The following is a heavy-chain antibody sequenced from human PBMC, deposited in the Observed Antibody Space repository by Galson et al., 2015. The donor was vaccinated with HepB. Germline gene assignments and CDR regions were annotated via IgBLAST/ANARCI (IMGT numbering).Heavy chain of an antibody. CDR3: ARLVYSSSWYGDRGNDY. V-gene: IGHV5-10-1*01. D-gene: IGHD6-13*01. Sequence: QSGAEVKKPGESLRISCKGSGYSFTSYWISWVRQMPGKGLEWMGRIDPSDSYTNYSPSFQGHVTISADKSISTAYLQWSSLKASDTAMYYCARLVYSSSWYGDRGNDYWGQGTLVTVSS. CDR1: GYSFTSYW. CDR2: IDPSDSYT. J-gene: IGHJ4*02.